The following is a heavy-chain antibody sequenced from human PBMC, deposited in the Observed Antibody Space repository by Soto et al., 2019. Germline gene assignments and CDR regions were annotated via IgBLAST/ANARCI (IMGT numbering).Heavy chain of an antibody. CDR1: GYTFTSYA. D-gene: IGHD6-6*01. CDR3: ARGDMEQLGNWLDP. CDR2: INAGNGNT. V-gene: IGHV1-3*01. J-gene: IGHJ5*02. Sequence: ASVKVSCKASGYTFTSYAMHWVRQAPGQRLEWMGWINAGNGNTKYSQKFQGRVTITRDTSASTAYMELSSLRSEDTAVYYCARGDMEQLGNWLDPWGQGTLVTVYS.